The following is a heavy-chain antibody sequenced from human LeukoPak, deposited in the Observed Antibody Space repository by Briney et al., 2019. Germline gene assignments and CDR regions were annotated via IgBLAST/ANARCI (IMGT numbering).Heavy chain of an antibody. V-gene: IGHV4-30-2*01. CDR2: IYHSGST. D-gene: IGHD2/OR15-2a*01. CDR1: GGSISSGGYY. J-gene: IGHJ1*01. Sequence: PSQTLSLTCTVSGGSISSGGYYWSWIRQPPGKGLEWIGYIYHSGSTYYNPSLKSRVTISVDRSKNQFSLKLSSVTAADTAVYYCARDSPFPPFQHWGQGTLVTVSS. CDR3: ARDSPFPPFQH.